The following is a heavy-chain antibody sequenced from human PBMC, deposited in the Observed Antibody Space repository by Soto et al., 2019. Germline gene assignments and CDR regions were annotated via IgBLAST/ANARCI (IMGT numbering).Heavy chain of an antibody. CDR3: ARMKGQLVPYYFDY. V-gene: IGHV4-61*01. J-gene: IGHJ4*02. Sequence: SETLSLTCTVSGGSVSSGSYYWSWIRQPPGKGLEWIGYIYYSGSTNYNPSLKSRVTISVDTSKNQFSLKLSSVTAADTAVYYCARMKGQLVPYYFDYWGQGTQVTVSS. D-gene: IGHD6-6*01. CDR2: IYYSGST. CDR1: GGSVSSGSYY.